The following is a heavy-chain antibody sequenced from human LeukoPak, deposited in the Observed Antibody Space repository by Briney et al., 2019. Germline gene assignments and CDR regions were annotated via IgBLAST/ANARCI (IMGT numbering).Heavy chain of an antibody. CDR3: ASLTTAEAFDI. D-gene: IGHD3-22*01. CDR1: SGSISGYY. V-gene: IGHV4-59*01. Sequence: SETLSLTCTVSSGSISGYYWSWIRQPPGKGLEWIGYIYDSGSTNYNPSLKSRVTISVDTSKNQFSLKLSSVTAADTAVYYCASLTTAEAFDIWGQGTMVTVSS. J-gene: IGHJ3*02. CDR2: IYDSGST.